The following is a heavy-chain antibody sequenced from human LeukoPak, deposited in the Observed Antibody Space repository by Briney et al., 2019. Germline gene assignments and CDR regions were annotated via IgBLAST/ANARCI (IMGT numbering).Heavy chain of an antibody. CDR1: GFTFGTYW. V-gene: IGHV3-7*03. CDR2: VKQDGSEK. D-gene: IGHD2-2*01. J-gene: IGHJ3*02. Sequence: PGGSLRLSCAASGFTFGTYWMSWVRQAPGKGLEWVANVKQDGSEKYYVDSVRGRFTISRDNAKNSLYLQMNSLRAEDTAVYYCARDRYSVLVPAAGAFDSWGQGTMVTVSS. CDR3: ARDRYSVLVPAAGAFDS.